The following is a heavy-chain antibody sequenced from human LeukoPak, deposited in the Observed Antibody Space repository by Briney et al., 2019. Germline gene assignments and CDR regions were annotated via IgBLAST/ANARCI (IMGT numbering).Heavy chain of an antibody. CDR3: TTDYFGSGNF. CDR1: GITFSNAW. D-gene: IGHD3-10*01. J-gene: IGHJ1*01. CDR2: IKSKTDGATT. Sequence: GGSLRLSCAASGITFSNAWMSWVRQAPGKGLKWVGRIKSKTDGATTDYAAPVKGRFTISRDDSKNTVYLQMNSLKTEDTAVYYCTTDYFGSGNFWGQGPLVTASS. V-gene: IGHV3-15*05.